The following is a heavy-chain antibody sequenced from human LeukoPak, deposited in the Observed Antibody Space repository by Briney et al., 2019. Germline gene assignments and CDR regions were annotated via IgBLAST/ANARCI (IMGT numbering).Heavy chain of an antibody. CDR1: GYTFTGYY. CDR3: ARDGPIRWGLLWFGELKGMDV. J-gene: IGHJ6*02. V-gene: IGHV1-2*02. CDR2: INPNSGGT. D-gene: IGHD3-10*01. Sequence: ASVKVSCKASGYTFTGYYMHWVRQAPGQGLEWMGWINPNSGGTNYAQKFQGRVIMTRDTSISTAYMELSRLRSDDTAVYYCARDGPIRWGLLWFGELKGMDVWGQGTTVTVSS.